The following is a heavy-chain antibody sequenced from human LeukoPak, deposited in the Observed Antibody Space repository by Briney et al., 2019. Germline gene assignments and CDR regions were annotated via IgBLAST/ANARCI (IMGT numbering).Heavy chain of an antibody. Sequence: GGSLRLSCAASGFTFSSYSMNWVRQAPGKGLEWVSVISGSGGTTYYADSVKGRFTISRDNSKSTLYLQMNSLRAEDAAVYYCAKEDCGVDCSTFDYWGQGTLVTVSS. CDR3: AKEDCGVDCSTFDY. CDR1: GFTFSSYS. D-gene: IGHD2-21*02. J-gene: IGHJ4*02. CDR2: ISGSGGTT. V-gene: IGHV3-23*01.